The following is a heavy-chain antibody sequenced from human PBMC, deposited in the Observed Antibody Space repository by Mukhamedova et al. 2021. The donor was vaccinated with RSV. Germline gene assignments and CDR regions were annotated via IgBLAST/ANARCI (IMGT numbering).Heavy chain of an antibody. V-gene: IGHV3-64D*06. CDR3: VKALTGPLSPGDH. Sequence: GLEYLAAISTDGYTTYYPDSVKGRFTISRDNSKSTLYLQMSSLRTDDTALYYCVKALTGPLSPGDHWGQRTLVTVAS. J-gene: IGHJ4*02. D-gene: IGHD3-10*01. CDR2: ISTDGYTT.